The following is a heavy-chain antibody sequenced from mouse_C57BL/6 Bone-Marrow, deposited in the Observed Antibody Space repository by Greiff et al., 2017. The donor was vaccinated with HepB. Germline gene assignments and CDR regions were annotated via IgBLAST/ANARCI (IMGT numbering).Heavy chain of an antibody. D-gene: IGHD1-1*01. V-gene: IGHV14-4*01. CDR2: IDPENGDT. Sequence: EVQLQHSGAELVRPGASVKLSCTASGFNIKDDYMHWVKQRPEQGLEWIGWIDPENGDTEYASKFQGKATITADTSSNTAYLQLSSLTSEDTAVYYCTRYYGSSFSYWGQGTLVTVSA. CDR1: GFNIKDDY. J-gene: IGHJ3*01. CDR3: TRYYGSSFSY.